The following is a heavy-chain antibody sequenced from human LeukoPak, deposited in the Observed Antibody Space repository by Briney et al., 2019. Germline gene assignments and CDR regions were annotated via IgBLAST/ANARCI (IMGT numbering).Heavy chain of an antibody. CDR2: VANDGRDK. Sequence: GGSLRLSCAASGFTFSNYGMHWVRQAPGKGLVWVAVVANDGRDKRYADSVKGRFTISRDNSKNTVYLQMNSRRAEDTAVYYCAKDLNVAAAGYYFDYWGQGTLVTVSS. CDR3: AKDLNVAAAGYYFDY. CDR1: GFTFSNYG. D-gene: IGHD6-13*01. J-gene: IGHJ4*02. V-gene: IGHV3-30*18.